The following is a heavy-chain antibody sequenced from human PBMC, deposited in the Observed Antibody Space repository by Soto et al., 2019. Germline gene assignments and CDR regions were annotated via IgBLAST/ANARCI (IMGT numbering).Heavy chain of an antibody. D-gene: IGHD1-26*01. Sequence: EVQLVESGGGLVQPGGSLRLSCAASGFTLSDHYMDWVPQAPGKGLEWVGRTQNKANRYTPEYAASVNGRFTISRDDSKNSLYLQMNSLKTEDTAVYYCARWVSGGTDNWGQGTLVTVSS. CDR1: GFTLSDHY. CDR3: ARWVSGGTDN. CDR2: TQNKANRYTP. J-gene: IGHJ4*02. V-gene: IGHV3-72*01.